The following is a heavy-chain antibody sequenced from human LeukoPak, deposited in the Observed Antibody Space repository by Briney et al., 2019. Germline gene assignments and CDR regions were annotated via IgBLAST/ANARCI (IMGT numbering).Heavy chain of an antibody. CDR3: ARVKGGSYYAGPKYYYGMDV. J-gene: IGHJ6*02. Sequence: ASVKVSCTASGYTFTSYGISWVRQAPGQGLEWMGWINPNSGGTNYAQKFQGWVTMTRDTSISTAYMELSRLRSDDTAVYYCARVKGGSYYAGPKYYYGMDVWGQGTTVTVSS. CDR2: INPNSGGT. CDR1: GYTFTSYG. D-gene: IGHD1-26*01. V-gene: IGHV1-2*04.